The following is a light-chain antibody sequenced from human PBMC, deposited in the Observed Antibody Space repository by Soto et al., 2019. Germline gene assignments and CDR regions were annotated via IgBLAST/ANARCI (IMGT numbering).Light chain of an antibody. J-gene: IGLJ2*01. V-gene: IGLV2-8*01. Sequence: QSALTQPPSASGTRGQSVTIPCTGTSSDVGNYNDVSWYQQHPGKASKLMIYEVSRRPSGVPDRFSGSKSGNTASLTVSGLQAEDEADYYCSSNAGSNNLVFGGGTKLTVL. CDR1: SSDVGNYND. CDR2: EVS. CDR3: SSNAGSNNLV.